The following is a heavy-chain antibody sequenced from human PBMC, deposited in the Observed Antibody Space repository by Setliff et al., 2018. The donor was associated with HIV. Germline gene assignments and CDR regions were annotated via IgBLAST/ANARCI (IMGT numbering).Heavy chain of an antibody. CDR2: IVVGSGNS. Sequence: GASVKVSCKASGFTFSSSVIQWVRQARGQRLEWIGWIVVGSGNSNHAQKFQERVTISRDMSTSTAYMELSGLRSEDTAVYYCAAAPSPAAPGSWGQGTLVTVTS. CDR1: GFTFSSSV. J-gene: IGHJ4*02. V-gene: IGHV1-58*02. D-gene: IGHD6-25*01. CDR3: AAAPSPAAPGS.